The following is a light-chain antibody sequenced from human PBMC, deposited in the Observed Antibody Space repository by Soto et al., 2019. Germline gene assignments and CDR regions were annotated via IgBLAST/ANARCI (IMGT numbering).Light chain of an antibody. CDR3: QQYGSSPWT. CDR2: GAS. Sequence: EIVLTQSPGTLSLSPGERATLSCRASQSVSSKLAWYQQKPGQAPWLLIYGASSRATGIPDRFSGSGSGTDFTLTTSRLEPEDFAVYDCQQYGSSPWTFGQGTKVEIK. J-gene: IGKJ1*01. V-gene: IGKV3-20*01. CDR1: QSVSSK.